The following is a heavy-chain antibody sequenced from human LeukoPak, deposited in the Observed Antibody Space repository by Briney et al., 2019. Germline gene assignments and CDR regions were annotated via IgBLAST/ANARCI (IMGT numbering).Heavy chain of an antibody. J-gene: IGHJ4*02. CDR1: GYTFTSYW. V-gene: IGHV5-51*01. D-gene: IGHD3-10*01. CDR2: IFPGDSDT. Sequence: GESLKISCKGSGYTFTSYWIGWVRQMPGKGLEWMGIIFPGDSDTQYSPSFQGQVSISADKSISTAYLQWSSLKASDTAMYYCAKLGGPGTYYTNHFDHWGQGTLVTVSS. CDR3: AKLGGPGTYYTNHFDH.